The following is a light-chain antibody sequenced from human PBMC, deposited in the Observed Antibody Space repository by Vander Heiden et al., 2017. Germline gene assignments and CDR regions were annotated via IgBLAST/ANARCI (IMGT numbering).Light chain of an antibody. CDR1: QSISSY. V-gene: IGKV1-39*01. CDR3: HQNDSTPLGT. Sequence: IQLTQSPSSLSASVGDRVTITCRASQSISSYLNWYQQKPGKAPKLLIYAASSLQSCVQSSFSGSGYGTDFTLTISSRQPEDFASVHRHQNDSTPLGTFGHGTKVDIK. J-gene: IGKJ3*01. CDR2: AAS.